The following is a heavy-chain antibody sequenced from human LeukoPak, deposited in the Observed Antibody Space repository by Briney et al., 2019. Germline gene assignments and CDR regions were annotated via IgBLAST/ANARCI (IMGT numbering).Heavy chain of an antibody. Sequence: PGGSLRLSCAASGFTFSSYAMSWVRQAPGKGLEWVSANSGSGDSTYYADSVKGRFTISRDNSRDTLYLQMNDLRAEDTAVYYCAKPCRSGLGPFDAFDIWGQGTMVTVSS. CDR2: NSGSGDST. D-gene: IGHD6-19*01. CDR1: GFTFSSYA. V-gene: IGHV3-23*01. J-gene: IGHJ3*02. CDR3: AKPCRSGLGPFDAFDI.